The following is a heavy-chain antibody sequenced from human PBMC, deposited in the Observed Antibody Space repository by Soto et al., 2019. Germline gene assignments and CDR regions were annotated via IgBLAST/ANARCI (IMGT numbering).Heavy chain of an antibody. Sequence: PSETLSLTCAVSGDSINSSHWWNWVRQPPGKGLEWIGQISHSGSTNYKPSLTTRVTISVDKYKNHFSLKVTSVNAADTAVYYCAARHFWNGPRTDKRLDFWGQGTLVTVS. CDR1: GDSINSSHW. CDR2: ISHSGST. V-gene: IGHV4-4*02. J-gene: IGHJ4*02. D-gene: IGHD3-3*02. CDR3: AARHFWNGPRTDKRLDF.